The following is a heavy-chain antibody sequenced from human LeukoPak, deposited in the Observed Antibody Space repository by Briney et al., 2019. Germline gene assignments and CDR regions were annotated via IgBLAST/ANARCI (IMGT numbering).Heavy chain of an antibody. D-gene: IGHD1-26*01. Sequence: SETLSLTCTVSGGSISSSSYYWGWIRQPPGKGLEWIGSIYYSGSTYYNPSLKSRVTISVDTSKNQFSLKLSSVTAADTAVYYCARLGGFDYWGQGTLVTVSS. CDR2: IYYSGST. CDR1: GGSISSSSYY. CDR3: ARLGGFDY. V-gene: IGHV4-39*01. J-gene: IGHJ4*02.